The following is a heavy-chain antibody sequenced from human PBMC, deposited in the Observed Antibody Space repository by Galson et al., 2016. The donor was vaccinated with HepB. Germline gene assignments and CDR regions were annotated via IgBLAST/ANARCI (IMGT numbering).Heavy chain of an antibody. Sequence: QSGAEVKKPGESLKISCEGSGYSFTSYWIAWVRQVPGKGLEWMGMTYPGDSDTRYSPSFQGQVTISADKSISTAYLQWSSLKASDTAMYYCARRLRKYYDSTGYDFWGQGTLVTVSS. D-gene: IGHD3-22*01. CDR3: ARRLRKYYDSTGYDF. J-gene: IGHJ4*02. CDR2: TYPGDSDT. V-gene: IGHV5-51*01. CDR1: GYSFTSYW.